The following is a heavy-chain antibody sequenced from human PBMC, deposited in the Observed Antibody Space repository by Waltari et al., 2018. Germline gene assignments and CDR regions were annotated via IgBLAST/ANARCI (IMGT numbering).Heavy chain of an antibody. CDR3: TRQRRITIFGGLDYYYYGMDV. CDR2: IRSKGNSYAT. D-gene: IGHD3-3*01. J-gene: IGHJ6*02. V-gene: IGHV3-73*01. CDR1: GFTFSGSA. Sequence: EVQLVESGGGLVQPGGSLKLSCAASGFTFSGSAMHWVRQASGKGLEWVGRIRSKGNSYATAYAASVKGRCTISRDDSKNTAYLQMNSLKTEDTAVYYCTRQRRITIFGGLDYYYYGMDVWGQGTTVTVSS.